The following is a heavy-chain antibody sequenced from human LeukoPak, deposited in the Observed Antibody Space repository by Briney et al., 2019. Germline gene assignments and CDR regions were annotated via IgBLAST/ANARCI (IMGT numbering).Heavy chain of an antibody. CDR3: VSGRYCSADICSGGDAFDI. Sequence: SETLSLTCTVSGGSINNYYWSWIRQPAGKGLEWIGRIYTRGSTNYNPSLKSRVTMSVDTSKNQFSLKLSSVTAEDTAVYYCVSGRYCSADICSGGDAFDIWGQGTMVSVSS. CDR2: IYTRGST. D-gene: IGHD2-15*01. J-gene: IGHJ3*02. CDR1: GGSINNYY. V-gene: IGHV4-4*07.